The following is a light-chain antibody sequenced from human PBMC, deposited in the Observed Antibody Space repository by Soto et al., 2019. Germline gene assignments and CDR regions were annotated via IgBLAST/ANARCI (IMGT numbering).Light chain of an antibody. CDR3: SSYTSISTDV. V-gene: IGLV2-14*01. CDR1: SSDVGGYNY. J-gene: IGLJ1*01. Sequence: QSVLTQPASVSGSPGQSITISCTGTSSDVGGYNYVSWYQQHPGKAPKLMIYDVSNRPSGVSNRFSGSKSGNTASLTISGLQAEDEADYYCSSYTSISTDVFGTETKVTVL. CDR2: DVS.